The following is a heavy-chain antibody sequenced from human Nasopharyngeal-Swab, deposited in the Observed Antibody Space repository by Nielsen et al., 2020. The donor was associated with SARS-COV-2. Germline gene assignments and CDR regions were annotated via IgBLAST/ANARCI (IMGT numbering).Heavy chain of an antibody. CDR2: IYSGGST. D-gene: IGHD6-19*01. CDR3: AKDLPFERIAVAGTAFDY. V-gene: IGHV3-53*01. CDR1: GFTVSSNY. Sequence: GGSLRLSCAASGFTVSSNYMSWVRQAPGRGLEWVSVIYSGGSTYYADSVKGRFTISRDNSKNTLYLQMNSLRAEDTAVYYCAKDLPFERIAVAGTAFDYWGQGTLVTVSS. J-gene: IGHJ4*02.